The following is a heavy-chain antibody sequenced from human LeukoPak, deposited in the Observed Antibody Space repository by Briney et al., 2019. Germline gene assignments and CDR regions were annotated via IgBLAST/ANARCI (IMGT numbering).Heavy chain of an antibody. CDR1: GGPFSGYF. J-gene: IGHJ4*02. V-gene: IGHV4-34*01. D-gene: IGHD1-26*01. Sequence: KPSETLSLTCAVSGGPFSGYFWSWIRQPPGKGLEWIGEINHSGSTNYNPSLKSRVTISVDTSKNQFSLKLSSVTAADTAVYYCARGRWEVRFDNWGQGTLVTVSS. CDR3: ARGRWEVRFDN. CDR2: INHSGST.